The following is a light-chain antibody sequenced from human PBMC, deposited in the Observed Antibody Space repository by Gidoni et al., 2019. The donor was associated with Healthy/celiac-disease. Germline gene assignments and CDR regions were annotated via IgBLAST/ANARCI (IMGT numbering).Light chain of an antibody. CDR2: QDT. V-gene: IGLV3-1*01. J-gene: IGLJ2*01. CDR3: QAWDSSTHVV. CDR1: KLEDKY. Sequence: SYELTQPPSVSVSPGQTAIITCSGDKLEDKYACWYQQKPGQSPVLVIHQDTKRPSGIPERFSGSNSGNTATLTISGTQAMDEADYYCQAWDSSTHVVFGGGTKLTVL.